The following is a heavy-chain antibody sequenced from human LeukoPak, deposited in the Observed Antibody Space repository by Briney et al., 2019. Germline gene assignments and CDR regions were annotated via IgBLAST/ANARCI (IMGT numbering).Heavy chain of an antibody. CDR2: IYYSGST. CDR1: GGSISSYY. D-gene: IGHD6-6*01. V-gene: IGHV4-59*01. J-gene: IGHJ6*03. Sequence: PSETLSLTCTVSGGSISSYYWSWIRQPPGKGLEWIGYIYYSGSTNYNPSLKSRVTISGDTSKMQFSLKLSPLTAADTAVYYCARDDVEYSSSSGESYYYYYMDVWGKGTTVTVSS. CDR3: ARDDVEYSSSSGESYYYYYMDV.